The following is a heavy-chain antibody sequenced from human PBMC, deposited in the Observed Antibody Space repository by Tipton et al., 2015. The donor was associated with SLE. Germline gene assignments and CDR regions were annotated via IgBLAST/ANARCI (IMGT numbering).Heavy chain of an antibody. V-gene: IGHV4-61*05. D-gene: IGHD3-10*01. CDR1: GGSISSSSYY. Sequence: TLSLTCTVSGGSISSSSYYWGWIRQPPGKGLEWIGYMYYSGSTTYNPSLKRRVTISVDTSKNQFSLKLSSVTAADTAVYYCARRPITIIQGALFGYWGQGTLVTVSS. J-gene: IGHJ4*02. CDR3: ARRPITIIQGALFGY. CDR2: MYYSGST.